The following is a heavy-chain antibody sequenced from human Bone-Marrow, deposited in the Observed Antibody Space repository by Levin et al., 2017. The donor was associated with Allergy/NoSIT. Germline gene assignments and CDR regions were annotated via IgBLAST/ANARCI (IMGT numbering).Heavy chain of an antibody. CDR3: ARDVGITFLGPGAFDI. CDR2: MYSSGST. D-gene: IGHD3-3*01. CDR1: GGSVSGYF. Sequence: GSLRLSCTVSGGSVSGYFWSWIRQPPGKGLEWIGYMYSSGSTSYNPSLKSRVTMSVDTSKNQFSLRLSSVTAADTAVYYCARDVGITFLGPGAFDIWGQGTVVTVSS. J-gene: IGHJ3*02. V-gene: IGHV4-59*02.